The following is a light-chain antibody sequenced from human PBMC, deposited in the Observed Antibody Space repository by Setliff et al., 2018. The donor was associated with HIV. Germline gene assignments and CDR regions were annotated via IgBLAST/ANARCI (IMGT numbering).Light chain of an antibody. CDR1: SSDVGGYMS. CDR2: DVT. J-gene: IGLJ2*01. V-gene: IGLV2-23*02. Sequence: SALTQPASVSGSPGQSITISCTGSSSDVGGYMSVSWYQQHPGEVPKLMIYDVTKRPSGVSNRFSGPKSGSTASLTISGLQTEDEADYYCCSYAGSDAWIFGGGTKVTVL. CDR3: CSYAGSDAWI.